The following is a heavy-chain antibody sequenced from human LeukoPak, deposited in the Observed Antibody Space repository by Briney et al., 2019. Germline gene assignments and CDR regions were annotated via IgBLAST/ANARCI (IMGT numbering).Heavy chain of an antibody. V-gene: IGHV1-8*01. CDR1: GYTFSSYD. CDR3: ARESVLEWLFSNYYYYYMDV. J-gene: IGHJ6*03. CDR2: RNPNSGNT. D-gene: IGHD3-3*01. Sequence: GASVKVSCKASGYTFSSYDINWVRQATGQGLEWMGWRNPNSGNTGYPQKIQRRATMTRNTSISTAYMELSSLRSEDTAVYYCARESVLEWLFSNYYYYYMDVWGKGTTVTVSS.